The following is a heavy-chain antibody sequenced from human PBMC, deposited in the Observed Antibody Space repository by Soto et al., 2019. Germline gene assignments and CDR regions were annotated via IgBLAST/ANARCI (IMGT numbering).Heavy chain of an antibody. CDR2: IIPILGIA. CDR1: GGTFSSYT. CDR3: AMEYCSSTSCYRDY. J-gene: IGHJ4*02. V-gene: IGHV1-69*02. Sequence: QVQLVQSGAEVKKPGSSVKVSCKASGGTFSSYTISWVRQAPGQGLEWMGRIIPILGIANYAQQFQGRVTIAADKSTSTAYMELRSLTSEDTAVSYCAMEYCSSTSCYRDYWGQGTLVTVSS. D-gene: IGHD2-2*02.